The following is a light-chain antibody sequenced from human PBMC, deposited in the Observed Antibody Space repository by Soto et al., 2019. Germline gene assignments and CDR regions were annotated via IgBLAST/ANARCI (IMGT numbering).Light chain of an antibody. CDR2: EVT. J-gene: IGLJ2*01. CDR3: CSYAGSRTFT. Sequence: QSVLTQPASVSGSPGQSITISCAGGGSDIGANNLVSWYQQHPGTVPRLLIFEVTKRPTGISSRFSGSKSGNTASLTISGLRAEDKADYHCCSYAGSRTFTFGGGTQLTVL. CDR1: GSDIGANNL. V-gene: IGLV2-23*02.